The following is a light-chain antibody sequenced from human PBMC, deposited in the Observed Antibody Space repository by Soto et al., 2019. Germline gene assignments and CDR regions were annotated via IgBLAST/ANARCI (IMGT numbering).Light chain of an antibody. V-gene: IGKV3-15*01. J-gene: IGKJ1*01. Sequence: EIVLTQSPATLSLSPGERATLSCRASQSVSSNLAWYQQKPAQAPRLLIYGVSTRATGTPARFSGSGSGTEFTLTISSVQSEDFAVYYCKQYNNWLQTFGQGTKVDI. CDR2: GVS. CDR3: KQYNNWLQT. CDR1: QSVSSN.